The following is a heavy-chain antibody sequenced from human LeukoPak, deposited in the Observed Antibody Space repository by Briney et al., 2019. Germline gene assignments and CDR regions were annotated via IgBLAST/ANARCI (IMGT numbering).Heavy chain of an antibody. CDR2: MNPNSGNT. Sequence: ASVKVSCKASGYTFTSYDINWVRQATGQGLEWMGWMNPNSGNTGYAQKFQGRVTMTRNTSISTAYMELSSLRSEDTAVYYCARASLDVYTAMVYYYYGMDVWGQGTTVTVSS. CDR3: ARASLDVYTAMVYYYYGMDV. V-gene: IGHV1-8*01. CDR1: GYTFTSYD. J-gene: IGHJ6*02. D-gene: IGHD5-18*01.